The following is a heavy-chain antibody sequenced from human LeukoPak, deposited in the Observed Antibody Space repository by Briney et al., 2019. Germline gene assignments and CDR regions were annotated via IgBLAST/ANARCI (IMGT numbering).Heavy chain of an antibody. V-gene: IGHV4-4*07. J-gene: IGHJ5*02. CDR2: IYTSGST. CDR3: AREFYYMVGATSWFDP. D-gene: IGHD3-10*02. Sequence: PSETPSLTCTVSGGSISSYYWSWIRQPAGKGLEWIGRIYTSGSTNYNPSLKSRVTMSVDTSKNQFSLKLSSVTAADTAVYYCAREFYYMVGATSWFDPWGQGTPVTVSS. CDR1: GGSISSYY.